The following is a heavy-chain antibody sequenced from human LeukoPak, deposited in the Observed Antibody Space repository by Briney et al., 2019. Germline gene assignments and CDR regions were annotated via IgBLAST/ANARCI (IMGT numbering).Heavy chain of an antibody. Sequence: SVKVSCKASGGTFSSYAISWVRQAPGQGLEWMGGIIPIFGTANYAQKFQGRVTITADESTSTAYMELSSLRSEDTAVYYCARDRFSALTYAFWSGYYRWFDPWGQGTLVTVSS. J-gene: IGHJ5*02. CDR2: IIPIFGTA. V-gene: IGHV1-69*13. CDR1: GGTFSSYA. D-gene: IGHD3-3*01. CDR3: ARDRFSALTYAFWSGYYRWFDP.